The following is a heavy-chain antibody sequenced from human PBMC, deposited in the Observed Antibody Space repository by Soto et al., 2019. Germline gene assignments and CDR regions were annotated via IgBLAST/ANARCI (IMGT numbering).Heavy chain of an antibody. V-gene: IGHV4-4*02. CDR2: IYYSGST. CDR1: GGSLSSSSW. CDR3: VHNGGDHYYHDF. Sequence: KSSETRSLPCSVSGGSLSSSSWWNWVRQPPGKALEWLGEIYYSGSTKYNPSLNSRVTISADQSKNDFSLRLSSVTAADTAVYYCVHNGGDHYYHDFWGKGMLVTVS. D-gene: IGHD4-17*01. J-gene: IGHJ4*02.